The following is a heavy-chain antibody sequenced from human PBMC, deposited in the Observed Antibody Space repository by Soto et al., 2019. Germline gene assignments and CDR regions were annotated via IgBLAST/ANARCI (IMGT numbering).Heavy chain of an antibody. CDR3: AKRIASAGLIDS. V-gene: IGHV3-23*01. CDR1: GFSFSTYD. CDR2: ILGYNGGT. D-gene: IGHD6-13*01. Sequence: EVQVLESGGGLVQPGGSLRLSCAASGFSFSTYDMSWARQAPGKGLEWVSNILGYNGGTHYADSVKGRFTMSRDNSKNTLYLQMNSLRVDDTAVYYCAKRIASAGLIDSWGQGTLVTVSS. J-gene: IGHJ4*02.